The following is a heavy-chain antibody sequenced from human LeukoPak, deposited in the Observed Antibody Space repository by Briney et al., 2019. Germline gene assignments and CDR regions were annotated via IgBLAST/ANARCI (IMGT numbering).Heavy chain of an antibody. J-gene: IGHJ5*02. V-gene: IGHV3-48*01. CDR3: ARGKYSYGHNWFDP. D-gene: IGHD5-18*01. CDR2: ISSSSSTI. Sequence: PGGSLRLSCAASGFTFSSYSMNWVRQAPGKGLEWVSYISSSSSTIYYADSVKGRFTISRDNAKNSLYLQMNSLRAEDTAVYYCARGKYSYGHNWFDPWGQGTLVTVSS. CDR1: GFTFSSYS.